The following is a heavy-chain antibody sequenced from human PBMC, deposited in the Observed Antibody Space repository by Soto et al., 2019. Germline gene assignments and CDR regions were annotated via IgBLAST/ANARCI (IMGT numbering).Heavy chain of an antibody. J-gene: IGHJ6*02. D-gene: IGHD5-12*01. V-gene: IGHV3-64D*06. CDR2: ISSNGGST. CDR3: VKDKGYSGYDYDYYYYGMDV. Sequence: GGSLRLSCSASGFTFSSYAMHWVRQAPGKGLEYVSAISSNGGSTYYADSVKGRFTISRDNSKNTLYLQMSSLRAEDTAVYYCVKDKGYSGYDYDYYYYGMDVWGQGTTVTVSS. CDR1: GFTFSSYA.